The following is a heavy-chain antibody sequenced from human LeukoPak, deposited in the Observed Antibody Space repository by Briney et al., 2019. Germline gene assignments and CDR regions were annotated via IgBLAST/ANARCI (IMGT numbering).Heavy chain of an antibody. CDR2: ISYDGDTQ. V-gene: IGHV3-30-3*01. Sequence: GGSLRLSCAASGFNLNTYPMHWVRQAPGKGLEWLAVISYDGDTQYYRDSVKGRFTISRDNSQNTLFLQMNSLTAEDTAMYFCERDANYFGSGMTYNWFDPWGQGTLVTVSS. CDR1: GFNLNTYP. J-gene: IGHJ5*02. D-gene: IGHD3-10*01. CDR3: ERDANYFGSGMTYNWFDP.